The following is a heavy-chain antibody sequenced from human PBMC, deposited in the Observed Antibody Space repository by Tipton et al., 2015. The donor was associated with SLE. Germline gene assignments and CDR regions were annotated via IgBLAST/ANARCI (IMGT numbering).Heavy chain of an antibody. CDR1: GGSISSSSYY. V-gene: IGHV4-39*07. Sequence: TLSLTCTVSGGSISSSSYYWGWIRQPPGKGLEWIGSIYYSGSTYYNPSLKSRVTISVDTSKNQFSLKLSSVTAADTAVYYCARAGGGDSDIWGQGTMVTVSS. CDR2: IYYSGST. CDR3: ARAGGGDSDI. J-gene: IGHJ3*02. D-gene: IGHD2-21*01.